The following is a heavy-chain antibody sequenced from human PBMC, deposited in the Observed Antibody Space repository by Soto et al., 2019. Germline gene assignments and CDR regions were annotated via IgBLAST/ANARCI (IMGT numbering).Heavy chain of an antibody. CDR1: GFPFSSYA. V-gene: IGHV3-23*01. Sequence: GGSLRLSCAASGFPFSSYAMSWVRQAPGKGLEWVSAISGSGGSTYYADSVKGRFTISRDNSKNTLYLQMNSLRAEDTAVYYCAKGPGCSSTSCYENWFDPWGQGTLVTVSS. CDR2: ISGSGGST. CDR3: AKGPGCSSTSCYENWFDP. J-gene: IGHJ5*02. D-gene: IGHD2-2*01.